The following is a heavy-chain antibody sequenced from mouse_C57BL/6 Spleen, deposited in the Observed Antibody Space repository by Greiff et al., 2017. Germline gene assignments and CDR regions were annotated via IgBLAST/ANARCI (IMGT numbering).Heavy chain of an antibody. CDR1: GFTFSSYT. V-gene: IGHV5-9*01. CDR2: ISGGGGNT. Sequence: EVKLVQPGGGLVKPGGSLKLSCAASGFTFSSYTMSWVRQTPEKRLEWVATISGGGGNTYYPDSVKGRFTISRDNAKNALYLQMSSLRSEDTALYYCAKRKVANYFDYWGQGTTLTVSS. CDR3: AKRKVANYFDY. J-gene: IGHJ2*01. D-gene: IGHD1-1*01.